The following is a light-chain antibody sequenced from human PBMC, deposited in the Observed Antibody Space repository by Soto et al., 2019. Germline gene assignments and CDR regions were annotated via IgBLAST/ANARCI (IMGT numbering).Light chain of an antibody. CDR2: AAS. V-gene: IGKV1-8*01. CDR1: QGISSY. J-gene: IGKJ3*01. CDR3: QQYYSYPFT. Sequence: IQMTLSPSTLSGSVGDRVTITCRASQGISSYLAWYQQKPGKAPKLLIYAASTLQSGVPSRFSGSGSGTDFTLTISCLKSEDFANYYCQQYYSYPFTFGPVTKVD.